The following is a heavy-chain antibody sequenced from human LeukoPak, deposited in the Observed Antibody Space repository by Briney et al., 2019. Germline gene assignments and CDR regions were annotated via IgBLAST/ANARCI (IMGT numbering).Heavy chain of an antibody. CDR2: INHSGST. V-gene: IGHV4-34*01. Sequence: SETLSLTCAVYGGSFSGYYWSWIRQPPGKGLEWIGEINHSGSTNYNPSLKSRVTISVDTSKNQFSPKLSSVTAADTAVYYCARHSSGWYRTVRERYMDVWGKGTTVTISS. CDR3: ARHSSGWYRTVRERYMDV. D-gene: IGHD6-19*01. CDR1: GGSFSGYY. J-gene: IGHJ6*03.